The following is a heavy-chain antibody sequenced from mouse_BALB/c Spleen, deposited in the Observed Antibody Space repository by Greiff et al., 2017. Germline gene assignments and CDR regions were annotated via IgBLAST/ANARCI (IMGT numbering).Heavy chain of an antibody. CDR3: TRDGYYPYYAMDY. Sequence: EVKLMESGPGLVKPSQSLSLTCSVTGYSITSGYYWNWIRQFPGNKLEWMGYISYDGSNNYNPSLKNRISITRDTSKNQFFLKLNSVTTEDTATYYCTRDGYYPYYAMDYWGQGTSVTVSS. D-gene: IGHD2-3*01. V-gene: IGHV3-6*02. CDR2: ISYDGSN. J-gene: IGHJ4*01. CDR1: GYSITSGYY.